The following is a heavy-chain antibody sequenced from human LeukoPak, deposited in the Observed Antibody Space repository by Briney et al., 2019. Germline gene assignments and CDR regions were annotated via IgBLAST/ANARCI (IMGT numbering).Heavy chain of an antibody. Sequence: SETLSLTCTVSGGSVSSAYYYWSWIRQPPGKGLEWIGYIYYSGSTNYNPSLKSRVTISVDTSKSQFSLKLSSVTAADTAVYYCARDYTGDYDSSGYLYYLDYWGLGTPVTVSS. CDR3: ARDYTGDYDSSGYLYYLDY. D-gene: IGHD3-22*01. CDR2: IYYSGST. CDR1: GGSVSSAYYY. J-gene: IGHJ4*02. V-gene: IGHV4-61*01.